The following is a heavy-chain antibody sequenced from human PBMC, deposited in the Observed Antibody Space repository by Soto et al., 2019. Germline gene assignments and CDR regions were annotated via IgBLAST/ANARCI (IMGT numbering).Heavy chain of an antibody. Sequence: VGSLRLSCAASGFTFSNAWMSWVRQAPGKGLEWVGRIKSKTDGGTTDYAAPVKGRFTISRDDSKNTLYLQMNSLKTEDTAVYYRTTFRHYYDSSGYPTQYFQHWGQGTLVTVSS. CDR3: TTFRHYYDSSGYPTQYFQH. V-gene: IGHV3-15*01. J-gene: IGHJ1*01. CDR2: IKSKTDGGTT. D-gene: IGHD3-22*01. CDR1: GFTFSNAW.